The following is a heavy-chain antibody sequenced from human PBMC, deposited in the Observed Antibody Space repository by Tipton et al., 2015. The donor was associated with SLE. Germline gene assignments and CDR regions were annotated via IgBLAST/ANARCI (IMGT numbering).Heavy chain of an antibody. D-gene: IGHD3-3*01. CDR3: AKDTKIFGDVSAFDI. J-gene: IGHJ3*02. CDR2: IRYDGSNK. V-gene: IGHV3-30*02. Sequence: SLRLSCAASGFTFSSYAMSWVRQAPGKGLEWVAFIRYDGSNKYYADSVKGRFTISRDNSKNTLYLQMNSLRAEDTAVYYCAKDTKIFGDVSAFDIWGQGTMVTVSS. CDR1: GFTFSSYA.